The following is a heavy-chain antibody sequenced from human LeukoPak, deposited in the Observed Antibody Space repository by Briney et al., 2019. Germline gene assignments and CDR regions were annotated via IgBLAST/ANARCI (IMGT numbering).Heavy chain of an antibody. V-gene: IGHV4-31*03. D-gene: IGHD6-13*01. CDR3: ARESRYGSSWYQGDDY. CDR2: IYYSGST. J-gene: IGHJ4*02. Sequence: PSETLSLTCTVSGGSISSGGYYWSWIRQHPGKGLEWIGYIYYSGSTYYNPSLKSRVTISVDTSKNQFSLKLSSVTAADTAVYYCARESRYGSSWYQGDDYWGQGTLVTVSS. CDR1: GGSISSGGYY.